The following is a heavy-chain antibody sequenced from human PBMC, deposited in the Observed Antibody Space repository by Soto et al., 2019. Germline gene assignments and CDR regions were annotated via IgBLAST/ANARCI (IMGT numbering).Heavy chain of an antibody. D-gene: IGHD3-22*01. CDR2: ISYDGSNK. J-gene: IGHJ3*02. CDR3: AKDQYYYDSSGYYYVGAFDI. CDR1: GFTFSSYG. Sequence: QVQLVESGGGVVQPGRSLRLSCAASGFTFSSYGMHWVRQAPGKGLEWVAVISYDGSNKYYADSVKGRFTISRDNSKNTLYLQMNSLRAEDTAVYYCAKDQYYYDSSGYYYVGAFDIWGQGTMVTVSS. V-gene: IGHV3-30*18.